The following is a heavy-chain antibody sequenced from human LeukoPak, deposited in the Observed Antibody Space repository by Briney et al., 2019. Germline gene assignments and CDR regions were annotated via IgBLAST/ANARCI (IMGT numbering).Heavy chain of an antibody. Sequence: ASVHDSCKGIGYTYSHHVIPWVRPATGHGLEWLGWICPHKGNTNYQQRLQGRLILTTDASTSTAYMDLSDLRSDDTAIYYCARDQQQGDHYSFYYMDFWGEGTTVIVSS. CDR1: GYTYSHHV. D-gene: IGHD1/OR15-1a*01. V-gene: IGHV1-18*01. CDR3: ARDQQQGDHYSFYYMDF. CDR2: ICPHKGNT. J-gene: IGHJ6*03.